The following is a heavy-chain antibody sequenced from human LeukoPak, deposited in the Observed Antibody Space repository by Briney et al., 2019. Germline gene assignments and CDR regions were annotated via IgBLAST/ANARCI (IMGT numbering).Heavy chain of an antibody. CDR2: ISGSGGTT. V-gene: IGHV3-23*01. CDR3: SRDATGDH. CDR1: GFTFSSYA. Sequence: PGGSLRLSCAASGFTFSSYAMSWVRQVPGKGLEWVSGISGSGGTTYYADSVKGRFTISRDNSKNTLSLQMNSLRAEDTAVYYCSRDATGDHWGQGTLVSVSS. J-gene: IGHJ4*02.